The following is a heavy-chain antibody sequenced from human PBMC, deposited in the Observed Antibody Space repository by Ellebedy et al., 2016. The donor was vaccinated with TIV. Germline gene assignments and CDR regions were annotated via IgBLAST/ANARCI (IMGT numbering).Heavy chain of an antibody. CDR2: INSNGSST. CDR1: GFTFSSYW. V-gene: IGHV3-74*01. J-gene: IGHJ6*02. D-gene: IGHD5-24*01. Sequence: PGGSLRLSCAASGFTFSSYWMHWVRQAPGKGLVWVSRINSNGSSTSYADSVKGRFTISRDNAKNTLYLQMNSLRAEDTAVYYCARDLDVEMATIIRYYYGMDVWGQGTTVTVSS. CDR3: ARDLDVEMATIIRYYYGMDV.